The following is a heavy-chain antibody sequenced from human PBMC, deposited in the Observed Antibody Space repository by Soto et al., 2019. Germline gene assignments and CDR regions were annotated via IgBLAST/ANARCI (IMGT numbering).Heavy chain of an antibody. Sequence: ASVKVSCKASGYTFTSYAMHWVRQAPGQRLEWMGWINAGNSDTTYSQKFQGRVTITRDTSASTAYMELSSLRSEDTAVYYCARGSGSSGYSNWFDPWGQGTLVTVSS. V-gene: IGHV1-3*01. J-gene: IGHJ5*02. CDR1: GYTFTSYA. CDR3: ARGSGSSGYSNWFDP. CDR2: INAGNSDT. D-gene: IGHD3-22*01.